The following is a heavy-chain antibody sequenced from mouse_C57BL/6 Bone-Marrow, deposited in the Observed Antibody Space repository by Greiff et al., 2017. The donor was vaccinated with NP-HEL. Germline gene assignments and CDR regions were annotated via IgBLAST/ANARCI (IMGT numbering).Heavy chain of an antibody. Sequence: QVQLQQPGAELVRPGTSVKLSCKASGYTFTSYWMHWVKQRPGQGLEWIGVIDPSDSYTNYNQKFKGKATLTVDTSSSTAYMQLSSLTSEDSAVYYCARDRRPLAMDYWGQGTSVTVSS. CDR3: ARDRRPLAMDY. V-gene: IGHV1-59*01. CDR2: IDPSDSYT. J-gene: IGHJ4*01. CDR1: GYTFTSYW.